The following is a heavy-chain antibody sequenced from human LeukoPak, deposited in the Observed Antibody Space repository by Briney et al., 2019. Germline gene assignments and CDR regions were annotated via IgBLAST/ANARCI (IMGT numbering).Heavy chain of an antibody. J-gene: IGHJ3*02. CDR1: GTSISSYY. CDR2: IYYSGST. D-gene: IGHD1-26*01. CDR3: ARSPIVAANTWHAFDI. Sequence: PSETLSLTCTVSGTSISSYYRSWIRQPPGKGLEWIGDIYYSGSTNYNPSLKSRVTISIDKSKNQFSLKLISVTAADTAVYYCARSPIVAANTWHAFDIWGQGTMVTVSS. V-gene: IGHV4-59*12.